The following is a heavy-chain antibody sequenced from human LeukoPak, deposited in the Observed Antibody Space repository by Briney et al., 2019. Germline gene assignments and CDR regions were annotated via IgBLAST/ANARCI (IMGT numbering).Heavy chain of an antibody. CDR3: AKKYSTGLDP. V-gene: IGHV3-23*01. CDR2: INGSGGST. Sequence: GGSLRLSCAASGFTFSSYAMSWVRQAPGKGLEWVSDINGSGGSTYYADSVKGRFTISRDNSKNTLYLQMNSLRAEDTAVYFCAKKYSTGLDPWGQGTLVTVSS. J-gene: IGHJ5*02. D-gene: IGHD1-26*01. CDR1: GFTFSSYA.